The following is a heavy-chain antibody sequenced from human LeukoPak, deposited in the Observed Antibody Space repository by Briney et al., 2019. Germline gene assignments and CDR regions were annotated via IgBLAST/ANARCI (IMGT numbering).Heavy chain of an antibody. CDR1: GFTFSSYS. CDR2: ISGGGSSI. V-gene: IGHV3-48*01. D-gene: IGHD1-26*01. J-gene: IGHJ4*02. CDR3: AKSGKILGY. Sequence: GGSLRLSCAASGFTFSSYSMNWVRQAPGKGLEWVAYISGGGSSIYYVDSVKGRFTISRDNAKNSLYLQMNSLRPEDTVVYYCAKSGKILGYWGQGTLVTVSS.